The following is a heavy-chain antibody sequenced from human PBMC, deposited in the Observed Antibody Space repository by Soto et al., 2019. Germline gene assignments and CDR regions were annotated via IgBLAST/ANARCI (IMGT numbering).Heavy chain of an antibody. D-gene: IGHD3-10*01. CDR2: IIPIFGST. Sequence: SVKVSCKASGGTFSTYAISWLRQAPGQGLEWMGGIIPIFGSTSYAQRFQGRLTLAADESTSTAYMELRSLTSDDTAVYSCARERGSGSYCKVGYFYYGLDVWGQGTTVTVSS. CDR3: ARERGSGSYCKVGYFYYGLDV. CDR1: GGTFSTYA. V-gene: IGHV1-69*13. J-gene: IGHJ6*02.